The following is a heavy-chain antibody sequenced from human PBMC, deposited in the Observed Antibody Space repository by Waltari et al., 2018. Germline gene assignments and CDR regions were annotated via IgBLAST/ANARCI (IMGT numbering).Heavy chain of an antibody. J-gene: IGHJ3*02. Sequence: QVQLVESGGGVVQPGGSLRLPCAASGFMLTSYGVHWVRQAPGKGLEWVTFIQRDGTRKDYADSVKGRFSISRDTSKNTVYLQMNSLGPEDTAVYYCVKDPGLGGDFDIWGQGTMVTVSS. V-gene: IGHV3-30*02. CDR3: VKDPGLGGDFDI. D-gene: IGHD2-21*01. CDR2: IQRDGTRK. CDR1: GFMLTSYG.